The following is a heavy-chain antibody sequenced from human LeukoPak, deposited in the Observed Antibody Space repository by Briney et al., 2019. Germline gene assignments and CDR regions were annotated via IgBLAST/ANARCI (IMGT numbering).Heavy chain of an antibody. J-gene: IGHJ5*02. CDR2: IYYSGST. V-gene: IGHV4-59*12. Sequence: SETLSLTCTVSGGSISSYYWSWIRQPPGKGLEWIGYIYYSGSTNYNPSLTSRVTISVDTSKNQFSLKLSSVTAADTAVYYCARWIVVVPAAISAQWFDPWGQGTLVTVSS. CDR1: GGSISSYY. D-gene: IGHD2-2*02. CDR3: ARWIVVVPAAISAQWFDP.